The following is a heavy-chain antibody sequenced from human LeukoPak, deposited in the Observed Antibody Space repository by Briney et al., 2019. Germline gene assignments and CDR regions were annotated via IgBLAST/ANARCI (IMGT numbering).Heavy chain of an antibody. D-gene: IGHD6-19*01. J-gene: IGHJ5*02. CDR1: GYIFTSHF. CDR2: INAANGNT. V-gene: IGHV1-3*01. Sequence: ASVKVSCKTSGYIFTSHFMHWVRQAPGQGLEWMGWINAANGNTQYSQKFQGRVTITRDTSASTAYMELSSLRSEDTAVYYCARGAPIRVAVAATFDPWGQGTLVTVPS. CDR3: ARGAPIRVAVAATFDP.